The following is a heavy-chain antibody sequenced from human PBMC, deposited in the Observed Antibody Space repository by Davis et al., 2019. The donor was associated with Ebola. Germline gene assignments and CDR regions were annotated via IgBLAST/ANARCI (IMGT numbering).Heavy chain of an antibody. D-gene: IGHD1-26*01. J-gene: IGHJ4*02. Sequence: GESLKISCAASGFTFSSYAMHWVRQAPGKGLEWVAVISYDGSNKYYADSVKGRFTISRDNSKNTLYLQMSSLRVEDTAVYYCAKVEQGGYDYWGQGTLVTVS. V-gene: IGHV3-30-3*01. CDR3: AKVEQGGYDY. CDR2: ISYDGSNK. CDR1: GFTFSSYA.